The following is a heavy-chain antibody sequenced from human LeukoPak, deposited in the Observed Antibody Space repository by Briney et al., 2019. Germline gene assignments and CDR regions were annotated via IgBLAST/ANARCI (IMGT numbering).Heavy chain of an antibody. J-gene: IGHJ4*02. D-gene: IGHD4-17*01. Sequence: GGSLRLSCDASGFTVNSYAMNWVRQAPGKGLEWVSVISASGDNTYYADSVKGRFTISRDDSKNTVYLQMDSLRADDTAVYHCAKGARRHYGDYVAFWGQGTLVTVSS. CDR1: GFTVNSYA. CDR3: AKGARRHYGDYVAF. V-gene: IGHV3-23*01. CDR2: ISASGDNT.